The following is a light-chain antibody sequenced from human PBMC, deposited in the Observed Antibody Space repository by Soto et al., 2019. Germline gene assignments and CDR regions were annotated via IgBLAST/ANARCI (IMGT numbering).Light chain of an antibody. CDR3: AAWDDSLSVL. V-gene: IGLV1-47*01. CDR1: SSNIGSNY. CDR2: RNN. J-gene: IGLJ1*01. Sequence: QSVLTQPPSASGTPGQRVTISCSGSSSNIGSNYVYWYQQLPGTAPKLLIYRNNQQPSGVPDRFSGSKSGTSAPLAISGLRPEDEADYYCAAWDDSLSVLFGTGTKVTVL.